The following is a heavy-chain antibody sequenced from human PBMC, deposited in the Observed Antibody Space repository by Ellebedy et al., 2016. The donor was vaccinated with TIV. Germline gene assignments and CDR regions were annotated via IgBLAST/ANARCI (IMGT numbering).Heavy chain of an antibody. D-gene: IGHD2-2*01. Sequence: AASVKVSCKASGYTFTSYGISWVRQAPGQGLEWMGWISAYNGNTNYAQKLQGRVTMTTDTSTSTAYMELRSLRSDDTAVYYCARAVARSSTSSEAFDIWGQGTMVTVSS. CDR2: ISAYNGNT. CDR3: ARAVARSSTSSEAFDI. CDR1: GYTFTSYG. V-gene: IGHV1-18*01. J-gene: IGHJ3*02.